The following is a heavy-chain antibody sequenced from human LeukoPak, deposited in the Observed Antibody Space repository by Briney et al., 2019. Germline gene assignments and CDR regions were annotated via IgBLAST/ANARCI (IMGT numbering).Heavy chain of an antibody. Sequence: PGGSLSLSCAASGLTFNSYWMHWVRQAPGKGLVWVSRINSDGSSTSYADSVKGRFTISRDNAKNTLYLQMNSLRAEDTAVYYCARAKSGAFDIWGQGTMVIVSS. CDR1: GLTFNSYW. CDR3: ARAKSGAFDI. CDR2: INSDGSST. J-gene: IGHJ3*02. V-gene: IGHV3-74*01.